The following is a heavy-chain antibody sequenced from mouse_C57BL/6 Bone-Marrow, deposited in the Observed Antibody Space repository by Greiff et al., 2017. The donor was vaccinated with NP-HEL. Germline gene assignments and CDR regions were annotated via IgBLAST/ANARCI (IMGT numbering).Heavy chain of an antibody. J-gene: IGHJ1*03. CDR3: ASLITTVVDTPGYFDV. D-gene: IGHD1-1*01. CDR1: GYTFTGYW. CDR2: ILPGSGST. V-gene: IGHV1-9*01. Sequence: QVQLQQSGAELMKPGASVKLSCKATGYTFTGYWIEWVKQRPGHGLEWIGEILPGSGSTNYNEKFKGKATFTADTSSNTAYMQLSSLTTEDSAIYCCASLITTVVDTPGYFDVWGTGTTVTVSS.